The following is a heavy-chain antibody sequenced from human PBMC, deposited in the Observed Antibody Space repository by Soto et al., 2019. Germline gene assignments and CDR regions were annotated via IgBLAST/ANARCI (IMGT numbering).Heavy chain of an antibody. Sequence: QVQLQESGPGLVNPSETLSLTCTVSGGSLSSYSWSWIRQPPGKGLEWIGYIYYSGSTNYNPSLNSRVTISVDTSKNQFSLKLSSVTAADTAVYYCARGYDLWSHFFDYWGQGTLVTVSS. D-gene: IGHD3-3*01. V-gene: IGHV4-59*01. CDR3: ARGYDLWSHFFDY. J-gene: IGHJ4*02. CDR2: IYYSGST. CDR1: GGSLSSYS.